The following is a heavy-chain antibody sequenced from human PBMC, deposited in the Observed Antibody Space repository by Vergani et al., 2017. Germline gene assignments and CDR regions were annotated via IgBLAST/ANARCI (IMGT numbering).Heavy chain of an antibody. Sequence: EVQLVESGGGLVQPGRSLRLSCAASGFTFDEYGMHWVRQAPGKGLEWVSGISWNSANIGYADSVKGRFTISRDNAKNTLYLQMNSLRTEDTAVYYCATKSCGTPGCQIGYFREWGQGTLVTVSS. CDR3: ATKSCGTPGCQIGYFRE. CDR1: GFTFDEYG. V-gene: IGHV3-9*01. CDR2: ISWNSANI. J-gene: IGHJ1*01. D-gene: IGHD1-1*01.